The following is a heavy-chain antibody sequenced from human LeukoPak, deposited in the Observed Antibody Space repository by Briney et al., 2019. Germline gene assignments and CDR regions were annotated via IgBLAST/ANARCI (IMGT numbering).Heavy chain of an antibody. J-gene: IGHJ4*02. CDR2: ISGSGGST. CDR3: ATSLGPLTEY. V-gene: IGHV3-23*01. Sequence: GGSLRLSCAASGFTFSYSAMSWVRQAPGKGLEWVSDISGSGGSTNYADSVKGRFTISRDNSKNTLYLQMNSLRVEDTAVYYCATSLGPLTEYWGQGTLVTVSS. CDR1: GFTFSYSA. D-gene: IGHD7-27*01.